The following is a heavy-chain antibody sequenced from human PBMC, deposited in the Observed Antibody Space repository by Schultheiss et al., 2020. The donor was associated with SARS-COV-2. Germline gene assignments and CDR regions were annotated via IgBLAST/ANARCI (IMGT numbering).Heavy chain of an antibody. D-gene: IGHD4-11*01. J-gene: IGHJ6*02. CDR1: GFTFSSYE. CDR3: AIMTTVTHYGMDV. Sequence: GGSLKLSCAASGFTFSSYEMNWVRQAPGKGLEWVSYISSSGSTIYYADSVKGRFTISRDNAKNSLYLQMNSLRAEDTAVYYCAIMTTVTHYGMDVWGQGTTVTVSS. V-gene: IGHV3-48*03. CDR2: ISSSGSTI.